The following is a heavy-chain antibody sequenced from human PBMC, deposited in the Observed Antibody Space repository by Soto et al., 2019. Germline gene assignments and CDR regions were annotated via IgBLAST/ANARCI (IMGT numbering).Heavy chain of an antibody. J-gene: IGHJ6*02. Sequence: GGSLRLSCAASGFTFSNYGMHWVRQAPGKGLEWVAIIWHDGNNKYYVDSVRGRFIISRDNSKNRLYLQMNSLRAEDTAVYYCASDLVGASDSYGLDVWGQGTPVTVSS. V-gene: IGHV3-33*01. CDR2: IWHDGNNK. D-gene: IGHD1-26*01. CDR3: ASDLVGASDSYGLDV. CDR1: GFTFSNYG.